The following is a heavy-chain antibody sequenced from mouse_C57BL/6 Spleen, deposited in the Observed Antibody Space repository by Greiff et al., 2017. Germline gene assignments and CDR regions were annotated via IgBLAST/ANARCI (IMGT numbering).Heavy chain of an antibody. CDR3: ARRDYDEGLYGMDY. D-gene: IGHD2-4*01. Sequence: QVQLQQSGAELARPGASVKMSCKASGYTFTGYTMHWVKQRPGQGLEWIGYINPSSGCTKYNQKFKGKATLTADNSSSTAYMQLNSLTSEDTAVYYCARRDYDEGLYGMDYWGQGTSVTVSS. CDR2: INPSSGCT. CDR1: GYTFTGYT. J-gene: IGHJ4*01. V-gene: IGHV1-4*01.